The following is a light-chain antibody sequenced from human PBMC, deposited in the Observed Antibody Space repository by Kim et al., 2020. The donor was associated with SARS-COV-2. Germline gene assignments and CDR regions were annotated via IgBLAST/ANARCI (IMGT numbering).Light chain of an antibody. CDR3: GSYRSDTTLI. V-gene: IGLV2-18*02. J-gene: IGLJ2*01. CDR1: RGDIGGYDR. Sequence: GQSVTISCTGTRGDIGGYDRVSWFRQSPGTAPKLSMSEVTKRPSGVPDRFSGSKSGSTASLTISGRQAEDEADYYCGSYRSDTTLIFGGGTQLTVL. CDR2: EVT.